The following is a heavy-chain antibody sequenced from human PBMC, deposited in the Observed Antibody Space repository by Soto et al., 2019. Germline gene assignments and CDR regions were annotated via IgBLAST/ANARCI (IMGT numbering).Heavy chain of an antibody. D-gene: IGHD3-10*01. V-gene: IGHV3-33*01. CDR2: IWYEGSNK. CDR3: AREYYYGSAGAFDI. J-gene: IGHJ3*02. Sequence: GGSLRLSCAASGFTFCSYGMHWVRQAPGKGLEWVAVIWYEGSNKYYADSVKGRFTISRDNSKNTLYLQMNSLRAEDTVVYYCAREYYYGSAGAFDIWGQGTMVTVSS. CDR1: GFTFCSYG.